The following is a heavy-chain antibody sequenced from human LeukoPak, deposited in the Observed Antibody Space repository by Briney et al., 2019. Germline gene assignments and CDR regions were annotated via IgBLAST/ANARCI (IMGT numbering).Heavy chain of an antibody. D-gene: IGHD2-21*01. Sequence: QPGGSLRLSCAASGFTFSGSALHWVRQAPGKGLEWVANIREDGTEKNYVDSVKGRFTISRDNAKNSLYLQMNSLRAEDTGVYYCARAGLGTLSYSFPDLRFVPIYMDVWGTGTTVTVFS. V-gene: IGHV3-7*01. J-gene: IGHJ6*03. CDR3: ARAGLGTLSYSFPDLRFVPIYMDV. CDR1: GFTFSGSA. CDR2: IREDGTEK.